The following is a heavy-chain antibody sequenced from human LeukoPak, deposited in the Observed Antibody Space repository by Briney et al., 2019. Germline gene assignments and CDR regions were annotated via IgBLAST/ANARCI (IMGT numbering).Heavy chain of an antibody. CDR1: GGSISSYY. CDR2: IYYSGST. D-gene: IGHD6-19*01. J-gene: IGHJ5*02. V-gene: IGHV4-59*01. CDR3: ARIAVAGTDWFDP. Sequence: SETLSLTCTVSGGSISSYYWSWIRQPPGKGLEWIGYIYYSGSTNYNPSLKSRVTISVDTSKNQFSLKLSSVTAADTAVYYCARIAVAGTDWFDPWGQGTLATVSS.